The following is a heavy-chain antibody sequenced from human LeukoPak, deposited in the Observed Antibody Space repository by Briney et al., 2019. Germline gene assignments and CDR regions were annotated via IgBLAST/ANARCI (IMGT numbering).Heavy chain of an antibody. V-gene: IGHV5-51*01. CDR3: ASGAGIAAPGTYDAFDI. Sequence: GESLKISCKGYGYSFTTYWIGWVRQMPGEGLESMGIIYPGDSDTKYSPSFQGQVTISADRSISTAYLQWSSLKASDTAMYYCASGAGIAAPGTYDAFDIWGQGTMVTVSS. J-gene: IGHJ3*02. CDR2: IYPGDSDT. CDR1: GYSFTTYW. D-gene: IGHD6-13*01.